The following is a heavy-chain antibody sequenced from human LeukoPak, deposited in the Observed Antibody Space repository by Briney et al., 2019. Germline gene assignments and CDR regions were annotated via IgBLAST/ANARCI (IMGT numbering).Heavy chain of an antibody. CDR1: GFTFSSYG. Sequence: PGGSLRLSCAASGFTFSSYGMPWVRQAPGKGLEWVAVIWYDGSNKYYADSVKGRFTISRDNSKNTLYLQMNSLRAEDTAVYYCARARATVDAFDIWGQGTMVTVSS. D-gene: IGHD4-17*01. CDR3: ARARATVDAFDI. J-gene: IGHJ3*02. CDR2: IWYDGSNK. V-gene: IGHV3-33*01.